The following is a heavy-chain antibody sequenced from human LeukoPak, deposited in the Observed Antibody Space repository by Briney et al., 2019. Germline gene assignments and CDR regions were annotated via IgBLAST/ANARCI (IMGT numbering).Heavy chain of an antibody. CDR2: FDPEDGET. D-gene: IGHD3-16*02. V-gene: IGHV1-24*01. Sequence: ASVKVSCKVSGYTLTELSMHWVRQAPGKGLEWMGGFDPEDGETIYAQKFQGRDTMTEDTSTDTAYMELSSLRSEDTAVYYCASLDYVWGSYRYARDYWGQGTLVTVSS. CDR1: GYTLTELS. CDR3: ASLDYVWGSYRYARDY. J-gene: IGHJ4*02.